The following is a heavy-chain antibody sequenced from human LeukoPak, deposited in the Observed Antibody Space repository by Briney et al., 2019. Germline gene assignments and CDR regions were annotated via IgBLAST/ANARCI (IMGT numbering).Heavy chain of an antibody. V-gene: IGHV4-59*11. CDR1: RGSISSLH. J-gene: IGHJ4*02. D-gene: IGHD5-18*01. CDR2: IYYTGST. CDR3: ARGRGYSYGSPLDY. Sequence: PSETLSLTCSVCRGSISSLHWRCIRQPPGKGLEWIGNIYYTGSTNYTPSLKSRVTISVDPSKNQFSLKLSFVTAADTAVYYCARGRGYSYGSPLDYWGQGSLVTVSS.